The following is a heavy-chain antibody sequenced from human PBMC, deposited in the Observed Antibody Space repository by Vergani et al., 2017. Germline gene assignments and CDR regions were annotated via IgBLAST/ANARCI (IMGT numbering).Heavy chain of an antibody. CDR3: ATKSCGTPGCQIGYFRE. V-gene: IGHV3-30*03. CDR2: ISYDGTQK. CDR1: GFTFSYYG. Sequence: QVHLVESGGGVVQPGRSLRLFCVVSGFTFSYYGMHWVRQAPGKGLEWVAVISYDGTQKYYADSVKGRFTISRDNSKSTLYLQMNSLRTEDTAVYYCATKSCGTPGCQIGYFREWGQGTLVTVSS. J-gene: IGHJ1*01. D-gene: IGHD1-1*01.